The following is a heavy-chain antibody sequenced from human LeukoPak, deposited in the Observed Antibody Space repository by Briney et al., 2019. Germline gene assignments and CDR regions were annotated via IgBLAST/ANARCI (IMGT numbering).Heavy chain of an antibody. CDR1: GFTVSSNY. CDR3: ASTLRARAFDI. Sequence: PGGSLRLSCAASGFTVSSNYMSWVRQGPGKGREWVSVIYSGGSTYYADSVKGRFTISRHNSKNTLYLQMNSLRAEDTAVYYCASTLRARAFDIWGQGTMVTVSS. D-gene: IGHD4-17*01. V-gene: IGHV3-53*04. CDR2: IYSGGST. J-gene: IGHJ3*02.